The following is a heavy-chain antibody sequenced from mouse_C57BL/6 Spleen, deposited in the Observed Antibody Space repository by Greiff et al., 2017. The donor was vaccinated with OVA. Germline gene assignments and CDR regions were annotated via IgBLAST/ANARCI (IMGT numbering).Heavy chain of an antibody. Sequence: EVQLVESGPGLVKPSQSLSLTCSVTGYSITSGYYWNWIRQFPGNKLEWMGYISYDGSNNYNPSLKNRISITRDTSKNQFFLKLNSVTTEDTATYYCAREGWLLRGFDVWGTGTTVTVSS. D-gene: IGHD2-3*01. CDR2: ISYDGSN. V-gene: IGHV3-6*01. CDR3: AREGWLLRGFDV. J-gene: IGHJ1*03. CDR1: GYSITSGYY.